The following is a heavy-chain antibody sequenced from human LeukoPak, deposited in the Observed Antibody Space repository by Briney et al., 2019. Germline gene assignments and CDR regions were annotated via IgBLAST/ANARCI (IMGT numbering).Heavy chain of an antibody. V-gene: IGHV1-46*01. Sequence: GASVKVSCKASGYTFTSDFIHWVRQAPGQGLEWMGIINLSGDHTFYAQKFQGRVTVTRDKSSNTLYMELISLRSEDTAMYYCAKAPGGYLDSWGQGTLVTVSS. CDR2: INLSGDHT. J-gene: IGHJ4*02. CDR1: GYTFTSDF. D-gene: IGHD3-16*01. CDR3: AKAPGGYLDS.